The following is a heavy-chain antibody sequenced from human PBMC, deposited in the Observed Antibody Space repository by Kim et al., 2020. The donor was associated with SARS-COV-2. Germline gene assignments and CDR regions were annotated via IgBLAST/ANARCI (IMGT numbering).Heavy chain of an antibody. D-gene: IGHD1-1*01. J-gene: IGHJ6*02. V-gene: IGHV3-53*01. CDR3: ARDRELEGGTYMGRVYYYGMDV. CDR2: IYSGGST. CDR1: GFTVSSNY. Sequence: GGSLRLSCAASGFTVSSNYMSWVRQAPGKGLEWVSVIYSGGSTYYADSVKGRFTISRDNSKNTLYLQMNSLRAEDTAVYYCARDRELEGGTYMGRVYYYGMDVWGQGTTVTVSS.